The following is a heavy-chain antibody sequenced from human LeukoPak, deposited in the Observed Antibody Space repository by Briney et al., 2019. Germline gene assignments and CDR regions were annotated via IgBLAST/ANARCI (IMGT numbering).Heavy chain of an antibody. D-gene: IGHD6-6*01. CDR2: INHSGST. J-gene: IGHJ4*02. V-gene: IGHV4-34*01. CDR1: GGSFSGYY. CDR3: ARGPARYSSSSYFDY. Sequence: PSETLSLTCAVYGGSFSGYYWSWIRQPPGKGLEWIGEINHSGSTNYNPSLKNRVTISVDTSKNQFSLKLSSVTAADTAVYYCARGPARYSSSSYFDYWGQGTLVTVSS.